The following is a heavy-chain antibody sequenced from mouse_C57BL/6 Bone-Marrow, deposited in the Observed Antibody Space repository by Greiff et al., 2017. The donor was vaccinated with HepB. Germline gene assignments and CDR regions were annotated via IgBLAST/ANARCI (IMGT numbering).Heavy chain of an antibody. CDR1: GYSFTGYF. J-gene: IGHJ1*03. Sequence: EVHLQQSGPELVKPGDSVKISCKASGYSFTGYFMNWVMQSHGKSLEWIGRINPYNGDTFYNQKFKGKATLTVDKSSSTAHMELRSLTSEDSAVYYCAREGDYYGSSYEDWYFDVWGTGTTVTVSS. V-gene: IGHV1-20*01. D-gene: IGHD1-1*01. CDR2: INPYNGDT. CDR3: AREGDYYGSSYEDWYFDV.